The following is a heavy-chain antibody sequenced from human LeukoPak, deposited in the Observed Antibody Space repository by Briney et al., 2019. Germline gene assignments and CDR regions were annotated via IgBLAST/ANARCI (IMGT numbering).Heavy chain of an antibody. CDR3: ARHGIWFGDTNRWFDP. CDR1: GGSISSYY. Sequence: SETLSLTCTVSGGSISSYYWSWIRPPPGKGLEWIGYIYYSGSTNYNPSLTSRVTISVDTSKNQFSLRLTSVTAADTAVYFCARHGIWFGDTNRWFDPWGQGTLVTVSS. CDR2: IYYSGST. V-gene: IGHV4-59*08. J-gene: IGHJ5*02. D-gene: IGHD3-10*01.